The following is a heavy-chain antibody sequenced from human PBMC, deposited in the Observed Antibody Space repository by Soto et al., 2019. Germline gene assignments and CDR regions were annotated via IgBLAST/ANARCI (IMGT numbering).Heavy chain of an antibody. J-gene: IGHJ4*02. Sequence: GGSLRLSCATSGLTFSNYPMSWVRQAPGGGLEWVSSMSGSSSTTYYADSVRGRLTISRDRSKNTLYLQMSSLRAEDTALYYCAKNQERELPRVIDFWGQGT. V-gene: IGHV3-23*01. CDR1: GLTFSNYP. CDR3: AKNQERELPRVIDF. D-gene: IGHD1-7*01. CDR2: MSGSSSTT.